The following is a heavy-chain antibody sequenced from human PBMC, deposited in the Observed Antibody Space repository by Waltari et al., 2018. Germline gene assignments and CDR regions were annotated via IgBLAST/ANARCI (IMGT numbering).Heavy chain of an antibody. CDR3: AREIYGGNSRPFDY. D-gene: IGHD4-17*01. CDR2: IYYSWTT. J-gene: IGHJ4*02. V-gene: IGHV4-59*01. CDR1: GGSISSYY. Sequence: QVQLQESGPGLVKPSETLSLTCSVSGGSISSYYWNWFRQPPGKGLEWLGYIYYSWTTNYDPSLKSRVSISVDTSKNQVSLQLRSVTAADTAVYYCAREIYGGNSRPFDYWGQGILVTVSS.